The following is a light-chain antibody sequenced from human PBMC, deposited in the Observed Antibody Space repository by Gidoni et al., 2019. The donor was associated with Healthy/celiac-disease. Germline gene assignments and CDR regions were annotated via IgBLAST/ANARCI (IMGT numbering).Light chain of an antibody. CDR2: AAS. J-gene: IGKJ1*01. CDR1: QSISSY. V-gene: IGKV1-39*01. Sequence: DIQMTQSPSSLSASVGDRVTITRRESQSISSYLNWYQQKPGKAPKLLIYAASSLQSGVPSRFSGSGSGTDFTLTISSLQPEDFATYYCQQSYSTWTFGQGTKVEIK. CDR3: QQSYSTWT.